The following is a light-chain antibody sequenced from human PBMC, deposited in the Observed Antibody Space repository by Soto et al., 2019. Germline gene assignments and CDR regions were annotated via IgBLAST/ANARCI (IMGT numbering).Light chain of an antibody. CDR2: EVS. CDR1: SSDVGGYNY. Sequence: QSALTQPPSASGSPGQSVTISCTGTSSDVGGYNYVSWYQQHPGKAPKLMIYEVSKRPSGVPDRFSGSKSGNTASLTVSGLQAEDEAGYYCSSYAGSNNYVFGTGTKLNVL. CDR3: SSYAGSNNYV. V-gene: IGLV2-8*01. J-gene: IGLJ1*01.